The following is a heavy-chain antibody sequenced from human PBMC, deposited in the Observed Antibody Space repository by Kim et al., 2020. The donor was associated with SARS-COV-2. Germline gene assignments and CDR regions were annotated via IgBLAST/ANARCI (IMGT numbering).Heavy chain of an antibody. CDR3: AAGGLRSHLIELMDV. J-gene: IGHJ6*02. CDR2: IAVGSGKT. V-gene: IGHV1-58*01. CDR1: GFTFISSA. D-gene: IGHD3-16*02. Sequence: SVKVSCKTSGFTFISSAVQWVRQARGQRLEWIGWIAVGSGKTNHGQKFQERVTITRDMSTSTAYMELSSLRSEDTAVYYCAAGGLRSHLIELMDVWGQGTTVTVSS.